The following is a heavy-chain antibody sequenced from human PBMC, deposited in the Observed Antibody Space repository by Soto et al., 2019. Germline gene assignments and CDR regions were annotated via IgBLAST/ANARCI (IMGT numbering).Heavy chain of an antibody. CDR2: FDPEDGET. D-gene: IGHD1-1*01. Sequence: QVQLLQSGAEVKKPGASVKVSCKVYGHTLTELSMHWVRQAPGRGLEWMGGFDPEDGETIFAQKFQGRVTMTEDTSTDSTYMKLTSLTSDDTAVYYCAAGGTRWLHSPFDYWGQGTLVTISS. CDR1: GHTLTELS. V-gene: IGHV1-24*01. CDR3: AAGGTRWLHSPFDY. J-gene: IGHJ4*02.